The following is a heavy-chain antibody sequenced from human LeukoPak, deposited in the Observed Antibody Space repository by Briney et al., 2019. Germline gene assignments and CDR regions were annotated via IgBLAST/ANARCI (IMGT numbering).Heavy chain of an antibody. CDR2: INHSGST. D-gene: IGHD3-10*01. Sequence: SETLSLTCAVYVGSFSGYYWSWIRQPPGKGLEWIGEINHSGSTNYNSSLKSRVTISVDTFKNQFSLKLSSVTAADTAVYYCARGYYGSGSRCHMDVWGKGTTITVS. J-gene: IGHJ6*03. CDR1: VGSFSGYY. CDR3: ARGYYGSGSRCHMDV. V-gene: IGHV4-34*01.